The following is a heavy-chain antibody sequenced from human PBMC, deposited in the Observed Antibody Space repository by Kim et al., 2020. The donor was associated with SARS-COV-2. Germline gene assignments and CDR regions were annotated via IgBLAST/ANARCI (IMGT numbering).Heavy chain of an antibody. CDR2: ISGSGGST. CDR1: GFTFSSYA. Sequence: GGSLRLSCAASGFTFSSYAMSWVRQAPGKGLEWVSAISGSGGSTYYADSVKGRFTISRDNSKNTLYLQMNSLRAEDTAVYYCAKESLYSSGWYDAFDIWDQGTMVTVSS. CDR3: AKESLYSSGWYDAFDI. V-gene: IGHV3-23*01. D-gene: IGHD6-19*01. J-gene: IGHJ3*02.